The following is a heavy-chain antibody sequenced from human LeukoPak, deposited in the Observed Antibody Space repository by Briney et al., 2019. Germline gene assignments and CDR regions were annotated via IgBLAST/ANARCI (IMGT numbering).Heavy chain of an antibody. V-gene: IGHV4-59*08. J-gene: IGHJ4*02. CDR1: GGSISSYY. D-gene: IGHD3/OR15-3a*01. Sequence: SEALSLTCTVSGGSISSYYWSWIRQPPGKGLEWIGYIYYSGSTNYNPSLKSRVTISVDTSKNQFSLKLSSVTAADTAVYYCARVDRYFDYWGQGTLVTVSS. CDR3: ARVDRYFDY. CDR2: IYYSGST.